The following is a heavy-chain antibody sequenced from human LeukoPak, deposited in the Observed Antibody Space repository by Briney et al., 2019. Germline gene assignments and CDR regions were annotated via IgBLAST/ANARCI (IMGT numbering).Heavy chain of an antibody. Sequence: ASVKVSCKASGYTFTSYYMHWVRQAPGQGLEWMGIIDPSGGSTSYAQKFQGRATMTRDTSTSTVYMELSSLRSEDTAVYYCARDDSSGYYYVLFDYWGQGTLVTVSS. CDR2: IDPSGGST. D-gene: IGHD3-22*01. V-gene: IGHV1-46*01. CDR1: GYTFTSYY. J-gene: IGHJ4*02. CDR3: ARDDSSGYYYVLFDY.